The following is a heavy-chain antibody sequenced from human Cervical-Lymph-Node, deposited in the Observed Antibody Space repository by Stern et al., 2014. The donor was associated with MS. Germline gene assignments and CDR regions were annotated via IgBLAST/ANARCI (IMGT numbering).Heavy chain of an antibody. CDR3: AHRTAGPFDY. Sequence: QVTLRESGPALVKPTQTLTLTCTFSGFSLSTSGLGVGWIRPPPGDALEWLAYIYWDDQKRYGPSLKSRLTITKDTSKNQVVLTLTNVDPVDTATYYCAHRTAGPFDYWGQGTLVTVSS. J-gene: IGHJ4*02. CDR1: GFSLSTSGLG. V-gene: IGHV2-5*09. CDR2: IYWDDQK.